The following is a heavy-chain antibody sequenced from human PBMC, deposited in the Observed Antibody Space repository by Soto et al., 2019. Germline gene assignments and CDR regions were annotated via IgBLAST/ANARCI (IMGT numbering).Heavy chain of an antibody. CDR1: GFTFSSYV. J-gene: IGHJ6*01. D-gene: IGHD6-19*01. V-gene: IGHV3-30*04. Sequence: QVQLVESGGGVVQPGRSLRLSCAASGFTFSSYVMHWVRQAPGKGLEWVAVISYDGRNKDNADSVKGRFTISRDNSKNTLYLQMNSLRAEDTAVYYCARERIAVAKYGMDVW. CDR2: ISYDGRNK. CDR3: ARERIAVAKYGMDV.